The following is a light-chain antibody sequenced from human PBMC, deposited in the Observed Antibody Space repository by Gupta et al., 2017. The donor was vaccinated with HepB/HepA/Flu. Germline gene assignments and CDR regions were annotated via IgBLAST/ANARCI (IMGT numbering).Light chain of an antibody. V-gene: IGLV1-40*01. CDR1: SSNIGAGYD. J-gene: IGLJ2*01. Sequence: QSVLTQPPSESGAPGQRVTISYTGSSSNIGAGYDVHWYQQLPGTAPKLLIYGNSNRPSGVPDRFSGSKSGTSASLAITGLQAEDEADYYCQSYDSSLSGVVFGGGTKLTVL. CDR3: QSYDSSLSGVV. CDR2: GNS.